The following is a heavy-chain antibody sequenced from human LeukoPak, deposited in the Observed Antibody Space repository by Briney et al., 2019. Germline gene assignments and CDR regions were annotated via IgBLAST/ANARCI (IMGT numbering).Heavy chain of an antibody. D-gene: IGHD3-10*02. CDR1: GFTFSSYE. J-gene: IGHJ6*04. CDR3: AELGITMIGGV. Sequence: GGSLRLSCAASGFTFSSYEMNWVRQAPGKGLEWVSYISSSGSTIYYADSLKGRFAISRDNAKNSLYLQMNSLRAEDTAVYYCAELGITMIGGVWGKGTTVTISS. V-gene: IGHV3-48*03. CDR2: ISSSGSTI.